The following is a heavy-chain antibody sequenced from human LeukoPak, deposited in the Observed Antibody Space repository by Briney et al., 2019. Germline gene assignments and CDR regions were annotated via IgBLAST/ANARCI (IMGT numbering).Heavy chain of an antibody. D-gene: IGHD3-22*01. J-gene: IGHJ4*02. V-gene: IGHV1-46*01. CDR1: GYTFTSYY. Sequence: ASVKVSCKASGYTFTSYYMHWVRQAPGQGLEWMGTIRPSGSSTTYAQKIQGRVTMTWDMSTSTGYMELSSLRSEDTAVYYCVREKSGDYYDYWGQGTLVTVSS. CDR3: VREKSGDYYDY. CDR2: IRPSGSST.